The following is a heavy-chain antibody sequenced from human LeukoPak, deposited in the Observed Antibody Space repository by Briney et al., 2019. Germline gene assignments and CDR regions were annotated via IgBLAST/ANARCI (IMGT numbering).Heavy chain of an antibody. CDR3: ARHLYSSGPSPPMWFDP. J-gene: IGHJ5*02. V-gene: IGHV5-10-1*01. CDR2: IDPSDSYT. CDR1: GYSFTSYW. Sequence: GESLRISCKGSGYSFTSYWISWVRQMPGKGLEWMVRIDPSDSYTNYSPSFQGHVTISADKSISTAYLQWSSLKASDTAMYYCARHLYSSGPSPPMWFDPWGQGTLVTVSS. D-gene: IGHD6-19*01.